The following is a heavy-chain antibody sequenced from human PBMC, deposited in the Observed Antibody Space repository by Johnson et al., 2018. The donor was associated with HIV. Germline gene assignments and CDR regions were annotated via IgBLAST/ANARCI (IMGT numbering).Heavy chain of an antibody. D-gene: IGHD3-3*01. CDR1: RFIFRRYG. CDR3: ARARPKRNYDFWSGYYRLDHDAFDI. V-gene: IGHV3-30*03. Sequence: QVQLVESGGGVVQPGRSLRLSCAASRFIFRRYGMHWVRQAPGKGLEGVALISDDGSNKYYADSVKGRFTISRDNSKNTLYLQMNSLRAEDTAVYYCARARPKRNYDFWSGYYRLDHDAFDIWGQGTMVTVSS. CDR2: ISDDGSNK. J-gene: IGHJ3*02.